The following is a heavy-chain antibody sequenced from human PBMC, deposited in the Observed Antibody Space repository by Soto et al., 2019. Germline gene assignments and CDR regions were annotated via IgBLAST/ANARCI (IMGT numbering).Heavy chain of an antibody. J-gene: IGHJ4*02. CDR2: ISASGSST. CDR1: GFTFSSYA. CDR3: AKNPIRYCNSDCYSAIKYFDY. V-gene: IGHV3-23*01. Sequence: GESLKISCAASGFTFSSYAMSWVRQSPEKGLEWVSAISASGSSTYYADSVKGRFTISRDNSKNTLFLEMNSLRAEDTAIFYCAKNPIRYCNSDCYSAIKYFDYWGQGVLVTVSS. D-gene: IGHD2-21*02.